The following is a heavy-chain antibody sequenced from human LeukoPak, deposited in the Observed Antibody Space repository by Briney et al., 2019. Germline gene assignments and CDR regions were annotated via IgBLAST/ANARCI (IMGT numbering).Heavy chain of an antibody. CDR1: GFTFSSYS. Sequence: PGGSLRLSCAASGFTFSSYSMNWVRQAPGKGLEWVSYISSSSSTIYYADSVKGRFTISRDNAKNSLYLQMNSLRAEDTAVYYCAKDTAAPYSYNWNYVPFDYWGQGTLVTVSS. CDR2: ISSSSSTI. D-gene: IGHD1-7*01. J-gene: IGHJ4*02. V-gene: IGHV3-48*01. CDR3: AKDTAAPYSYNWNYVPFDY.